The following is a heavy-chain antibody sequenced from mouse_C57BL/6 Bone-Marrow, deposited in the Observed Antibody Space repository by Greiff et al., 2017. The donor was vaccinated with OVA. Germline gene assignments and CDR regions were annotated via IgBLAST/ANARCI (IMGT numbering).Heavy chain of an antibody. D-gene: IGHD1-1*01. CDR3: TGGTTVVYFDY. J-gene: IGHJ2*01. Sequence: EVKLMESGGGLVQPGGSMKLSCVASGFTFSNYWMNWVRQSPEKGLEWVAQIRLKSDNYATHYAESVKGRFTISRDASKSSVYLQMNNLRAEDTGIYYCTGGTTVVYFDYWGQGTTLTVSS. V-gene: IGHV6-3*01. CDR2: IRLKSDNYAT. CDR1: GFTFSNYW.